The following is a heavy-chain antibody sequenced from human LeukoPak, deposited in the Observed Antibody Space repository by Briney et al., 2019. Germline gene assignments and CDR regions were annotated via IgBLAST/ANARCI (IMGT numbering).Heavy chain of an antibody. CDR2: INWNGGST. CDR3: ARGKYYYGSWFDY. D-gene: IGHD3-10*01. J-gene: IGHJ4*02. V-gene: IGHV3-20*04. CDR1: GFTFSSYV. Sequence: GGSLRLSCAASGFTFSSYVVSWVRQAPGKGLEWVSGINWNGGSTDYADSVKGRVTISRDNDKDSLYLQMNSLRAEDTALYYCARGKYYYGSWFDYWGQGTLVTVSS.